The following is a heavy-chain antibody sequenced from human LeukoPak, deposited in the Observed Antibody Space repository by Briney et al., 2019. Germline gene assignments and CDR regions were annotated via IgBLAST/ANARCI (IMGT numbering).Heavy chain of an antibody. V-gene: IGHV1-18*01. CDR3: ARGPRGYYDSSGYYNYYYYYMDV. Sequence: ASVKVSCKASGYTFTSYGISWVRQAPGQGLEWMGWISAYNGNTNYAQKLQGRVTMTTDTSTSTAYMELRSLRSDDTAVYYCARGPRGYYDSSGYYNYYYYYMDVWGKGTTVTVSS. D-gene: IGHD3-22*01. CDR2: ISAYNGNT. CDR1: GYTFTSYG. J-gene: IGHJ6*03.